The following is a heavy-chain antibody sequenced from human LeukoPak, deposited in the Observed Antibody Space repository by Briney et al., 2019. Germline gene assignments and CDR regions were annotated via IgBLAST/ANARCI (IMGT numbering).Heavy chain of an antibody. V-gene: IGHV1-2*02. Sequence: GASVRVSCKASGYTFTGYYMHWVRQAPGQGLEWMGWINPNSGGTNYAQKFQGRVTMTRDTSISTAYMELNRLISDDTAVYYCARATVTTSLGTWGKGTTVTVSS. CDR1: GYTFTGYY. CDR3: ARATVTTSLGT. J-gene: IGHJ6*04. D-gene: IGHD4-17*01. CDR2: INPNSGGT.